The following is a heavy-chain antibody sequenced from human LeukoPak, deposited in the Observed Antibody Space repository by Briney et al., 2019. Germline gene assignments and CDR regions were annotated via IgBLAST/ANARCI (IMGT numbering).Heavy chain of an antibody. V-gene: IGHV3-33*01. CDR2: VWYDGRNV. CDR1: GFTFSSSG. J-gene: IGHJ4*02. Sequence: PGRSLRLSCVASGFTFSSSGMHWVRQTPGKGLEWVAVVWYDGRNVSYGDSVKGRFTIIRDNLKNTLYLQMNSLRVEDTAVYYCARDYGSGGLLPDYWGQGALVTVSS. CDR3: ARDYGSGGLLPDY. D-gene: IGHD3-10*01.